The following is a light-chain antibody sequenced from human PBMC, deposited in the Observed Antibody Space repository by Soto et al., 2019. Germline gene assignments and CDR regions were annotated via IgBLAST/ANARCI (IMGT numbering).Light chain of an antibody. CDR1: TSDVGTCNF. CDR2: EVT. Sequence: QPVLTQPASVSGSPGQSITISCTGTTSDVGTCNFVSWYQQHPGKAPKLILYEVTNRPSGVSNRFSGSKSGNTASLTISGLQADDEADYFCSSCTVTTTLVFGGGTKVTVL. J-gene: IGLJ2*01. V-gene: IGLV2-14*01. CDR3: SSCTVTTTLV.